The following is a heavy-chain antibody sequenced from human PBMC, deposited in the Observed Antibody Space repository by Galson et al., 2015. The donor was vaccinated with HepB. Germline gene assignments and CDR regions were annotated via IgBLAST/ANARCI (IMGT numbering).Heavy chain of an antibody. CDR2: ISYDGSNK. Sequence: SLRLSCAASGFTFSSYGMHWVRQAPGKGLEWVTVISYDGSNKEDADSVKGRFTVSRDNSKNTLYLQMNSLRIEDTAVYYCAKSSGYDFWSGYTDYNGVDVWGQGTTVTVSS. CDR3: AKSSGYDFWSGYTDYNGVDV. V-gene: IGHV3-30*18. CDR1: GFTFSSYG. J-gene: IGHJ6*02. D-gene: IGHD3-3*01.